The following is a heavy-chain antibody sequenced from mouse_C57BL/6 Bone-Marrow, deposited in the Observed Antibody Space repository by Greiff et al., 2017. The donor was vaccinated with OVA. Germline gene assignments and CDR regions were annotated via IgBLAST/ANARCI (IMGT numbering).Heavy chain of an antibody. J-gene: IGHJ4*01. CDR2: IYPGSGST. CDR3: GDYDGYAMDY. CDR1: GYTFTSYW. D-gene: IGHD2-4*01. Sequence: QVQLKQPGAELVKPGASVKMSCKASGYTFTSYWITWVKQRPGQGREWIGDIYPGSGSTNYNEKFKSKATLTVDTSSSTAYMQLSSLTSEDSAVYYCGDYDGYAMDYWGQGTSVTVSS. V-gene: IGHV1-55*01.